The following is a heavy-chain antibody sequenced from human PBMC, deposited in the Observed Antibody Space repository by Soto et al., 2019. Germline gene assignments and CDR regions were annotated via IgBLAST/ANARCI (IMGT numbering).Heavy chain of an antibody. CDR1: GGSISSYY. D-gene: IGHD2-21*02. V-gene: IGHV4-59*01. J-gene: IGHJ3*02. Sequence: PSVTLSLTCTVSGGSISSYYWSWLRQPPGKGLEWLGYIYHSGTTNYNPSLKSRATISVDSSTNQFSLKLSSVTAADTSVYYCASTHIVVVTDAFDIWGQETMVTVSS. CDR3: ASTHIVVVTDAFDI. CDR2: IYHSGTT.